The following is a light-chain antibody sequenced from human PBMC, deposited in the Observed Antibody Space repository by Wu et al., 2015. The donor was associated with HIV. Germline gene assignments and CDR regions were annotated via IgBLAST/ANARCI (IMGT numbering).Light chain of an antibody. Sequence: DIQMTQSPYTLSASVGDRVTITCRASQSLSTWLAWYQQKPGKAPKLLIYKASTLESEVPSRFSGSGSGTGFTLTISSLQPDDFATYYCQQYKSNPYNFGQGTNLEIK. CDR1: QSLSTW. J-gene: IGKJ2*01. V-gene: IGKV1-5*03. CDR2: KAS. CDR3: QQYKSNPYN.